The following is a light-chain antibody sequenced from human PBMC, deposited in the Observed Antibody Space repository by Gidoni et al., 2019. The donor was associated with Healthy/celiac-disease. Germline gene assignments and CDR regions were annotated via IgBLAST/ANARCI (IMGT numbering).Light chain of an antibody. Sequence: SALPPPASLSGSPGQSITISCTGTSSDVGGYNYVSWYQQHPGKAPKLMIYEVSNRPSGVSNRFSGSKCGNTASLTISGLQAEDEADYYCSSYTSSSTLVFGGGTKLTVL. CDR3: SSYTSSSTLV. CDR2: EVS. V-gene: IGLV2-14*01. CDR1: SSDVGGYNY. J-gene: IGLJ2*01.